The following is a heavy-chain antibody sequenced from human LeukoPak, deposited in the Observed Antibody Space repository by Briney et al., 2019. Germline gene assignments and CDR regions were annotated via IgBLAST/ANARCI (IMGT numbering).Heavy chain of an antibody. CDR3: AKDKHLGVVKGGYFDY. CDR1: GVTFDDYA. V-gene: IGHV3-9*01. CDR2: ISWNSGSI. Sequence: PGGSLRLSCAASGVTFDDYALHGGRQGPGEGLKRVSGISWNSGSIGYADSVKGRFTISRENDKTSLYLQMNSLRAEDTALSYCAKDKHLGVVKGGYFDYWGQGTLVTASS. J-gene: IGHJ4*02. D-gene: IGHD4-23*01.